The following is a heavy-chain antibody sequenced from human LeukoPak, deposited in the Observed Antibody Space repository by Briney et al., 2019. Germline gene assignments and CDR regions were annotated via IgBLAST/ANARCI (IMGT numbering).Heavy chain of an antibody. CDR1: GFTFSSYS. V-gene: IGHV3-23*01. Sequence: GGSLRLSCAASGFTFSSYSMNWVRQAPGKGLEWVSAISGSGGSTYYADSVKGRFTISRDNSKNTLYLQMNSLRAEDTAVYYCAKGVLFLVEGDYWGQGTLVTVSS. CDR3: AKGVLFLVEGDY. J-gene: IGHJ4*02. CDR2: ISGSGGST. D-gene: IGHD2-8*02.